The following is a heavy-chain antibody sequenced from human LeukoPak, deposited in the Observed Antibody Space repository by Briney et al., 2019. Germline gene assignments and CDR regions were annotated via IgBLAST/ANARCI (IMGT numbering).Heavy chain of an antibody. CDR1: GGTFSSYA. Sequence: ASVKVSCKASGGTFSSYAISWVRQAPGQGLEWMGWISAYNGNTNYAQKLQGRVTMTTDTSTSTAYMELRSLRSDDTAVYYCARDSRYDFWSGTFDYMDVWGKGTTVTVSS. D-gene: IGHD3-3*01. J-gene: IGHJ6*03. CDR3: ARDSRYDFWSGTFDYMDV. V-gene: IGHV1-18*01. CDR2: ISAYNGNT.